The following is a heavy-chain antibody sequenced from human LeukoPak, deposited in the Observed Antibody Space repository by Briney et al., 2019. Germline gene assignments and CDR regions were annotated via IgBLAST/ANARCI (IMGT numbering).Heavy chain of an antibody. J-gene: IGHJ4*02. Sequence: HGDSLKISCKGSGYSFTSYWIGWVRQMPGKGLEWMGIIYPGDSDTRYSPSFQGQVTISADKSISTAYLQWSSLKASDTAMYYCARAGIVGATSFDYWGQGTLVTVSS. V-gene: IGHV5-51*01. CDR1: GYSFTSYW. CDR2: IYPGDSDT. CDR3: ARAGIVGATSFDY. D-gene: IGHD1-26*01.